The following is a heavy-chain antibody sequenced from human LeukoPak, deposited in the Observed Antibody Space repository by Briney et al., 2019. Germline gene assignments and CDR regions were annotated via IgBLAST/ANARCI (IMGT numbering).Heavy chain of an antibody. CDR2: ISYDGSNK. CDR1: GFTFSSYG. CDR3: AKGVYGSWTNWFDP. V-gene: IGHV3-30*18. Sequence: GRSLRLSCAASGFTFSSYGMHWVRQAPGKGLEWVAVISYDGSNKYYADSVKGRFTISRDNSKNTLYLQMNSLRAEDRAVYYCAKGVYGSWTNWFDPWGQGTLVTFSS. D-gene: IGHD6-13*01. J-gene: IGHJ5*02.